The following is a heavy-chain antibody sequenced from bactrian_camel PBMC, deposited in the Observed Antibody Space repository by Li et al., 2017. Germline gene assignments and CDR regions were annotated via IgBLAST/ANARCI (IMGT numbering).Heavy chain of an antibody. CDR2: IDSASASK. J-gene: IGHJ4*01. D-gene: IGHD3*01. V-gene: IGHV3S25*01. CDR1: GFAISGHW. Sequence: QLVESGGGLVQPGRSLRPSCAASGFAISGHWMHWVRQAPGKEREGVAVIDSASASKNYAASVKGRFTISQDNAKRTVYLRMNALKPEDTAMYYCVADASLDSALLFRLLVPINYASWGQGTQVTVS. CDR3: VADASLDSALLFRLLVPINYAS.